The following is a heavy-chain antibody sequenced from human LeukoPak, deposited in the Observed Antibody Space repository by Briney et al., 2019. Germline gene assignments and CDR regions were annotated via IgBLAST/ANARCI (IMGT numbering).Heavy chain of an antibody. CDR2: ISGSGGST. CDR1: GFTFSSYA. CDR3: AKAPRYCSGGSCYLDY. D-gene: IGHD2-15*01. Sequence: PGGSLRLSCAASGFTFSSYAMSWVRQAPGKGLEWVSAISGSGGSTYYADSVKDRFTISRDNSKNTLYLQMNSLRAEDTAVYYCAKAPRYCSGGSCYLDYWGQGTLVTVSS. V-gene: IGHV3-23*01. J-gene: IGHJ4*02.